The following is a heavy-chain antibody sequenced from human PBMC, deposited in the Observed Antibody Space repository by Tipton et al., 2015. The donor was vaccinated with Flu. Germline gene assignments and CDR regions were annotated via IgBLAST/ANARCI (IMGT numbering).Heavy chain of an antibody. CDR3: ARDPSLGMPDYFDY. J-gene: IGHJ4*02. V-gene: IGHV4-39*07. D-gene: IGHD2-2*01. CDR2: TFHSGNT. Sequence: GLVKPSETLSLTCGVSGDSIRDSNYYWGWIRQPPGKGLEWIGNTFHSGNTYLNPSLKSRVTISIDTSKNQFSLKLSSVTAADTAVYYCARDPSLGMPDYFDYWGQGILVTASS. CDR1: GDSIRDSNYY.